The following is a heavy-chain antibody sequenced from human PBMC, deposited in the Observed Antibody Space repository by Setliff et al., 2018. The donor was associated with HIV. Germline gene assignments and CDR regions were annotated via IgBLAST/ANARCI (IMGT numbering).Heavy chain of an antibody. J-gene: IGHJ6*03. CDR1: GVSISSHY. CDR3: ARDRSHPPYYMDV. CDR2: IYNSGRT. V-gene: IGHV4-59*11. Sequence: SETLSLTCTVSGVSISSHYWSWIRQPPGKGLEWIGYIYNSGRTNYNPSLTSRVTMSVDTSKNQFSLKLTSVTAADTAVYYCARDRSHPPYYMDVWGKGTTVTVSS.